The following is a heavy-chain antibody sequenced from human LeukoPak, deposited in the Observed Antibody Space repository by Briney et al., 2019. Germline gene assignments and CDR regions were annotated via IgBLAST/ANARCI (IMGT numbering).Heavy chain of an antibody. CDR1: GFTFSSYA. D-gene: IGHD2-2*01. CDR3: ARDLVVPAASPYYYGMDV. Sequence: AGGSLRLSCAASGFTFSSYAMHWVRQAPGKGLEWVAVISYDGSNKYYADSVKGRFTISRDNSKNTLYLQMNSLGAEDTAVYYCARDLVVPAASPYYYGMDVWGQGTTVTVSS. CDR2: ISYDGSNK. J-gene: IGHJ6*02. V-gene: IGHV3-30-3*01.